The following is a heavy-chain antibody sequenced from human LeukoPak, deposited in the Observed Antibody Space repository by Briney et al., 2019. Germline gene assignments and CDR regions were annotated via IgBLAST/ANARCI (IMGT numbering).Heavy chain of an antibody. V-gene: IGHV4-34*01. CDR1: GGSLSSGLYS. J-gene: IGHJ5*02. CDR2: INHSGST. CDR3: ARTGLRFLEWFRRDNWFDP. Sequence: SETLSLTCDVSGGSLSSGLYSWSWIRQPPGTGLEWIGEINHSGSTNYNPSLKSRVTISVDTSKNQFSLKLSSVTAADTAVYYCARTGLRFLEWFRRDNWFDPWGQGTLVTVSS. D-gene: IGHD3-3*01.